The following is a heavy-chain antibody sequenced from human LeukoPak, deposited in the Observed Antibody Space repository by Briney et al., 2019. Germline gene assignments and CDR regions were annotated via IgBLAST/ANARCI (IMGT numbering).Heavy chain of an antibody. V-gene: IGHV1-69*13. CDR1: GGTFSSYA. Sequence: SVKVSCKASGGTFSSYAISWVRQAPGQGLEWMGGIIPIFGTANYAQKFQGRVTITADESTSTAYMELSRLRSDDTAVYYCASAPYYYDSSGYYPHAFDIWGQGTMVTVSS. CDR2: IIPIFGTA. CDR3: ASAPYYYDSSGYYPHAFDI. J-gene: IGHJ3*02. D-gene: IGHD3-22*01.